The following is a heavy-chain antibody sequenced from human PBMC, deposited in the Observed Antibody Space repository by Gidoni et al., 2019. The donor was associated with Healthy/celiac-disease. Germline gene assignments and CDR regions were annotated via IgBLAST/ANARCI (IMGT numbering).Heavy chain of an antibody. CDR3: ARAGGSYTGYYFDY. V-gene: IGHV3-30-3*01. J-gene: IGHJ4*02. D-gene: IGHD1-26*01. CDR2: ISYDGSNK. Sequence: QVQLVESGGGVVQPGRSLRLYCAASGFTFSSYAMHWGRQAPGKGLELVAVISYDGSNKYYADSVKGRFTISRDNSKNTLFLQMNSLRAEGTAVYYCARAGGSYTGYYFDYWGQGTLVTVSS. CDR1: GFTFSSYA.